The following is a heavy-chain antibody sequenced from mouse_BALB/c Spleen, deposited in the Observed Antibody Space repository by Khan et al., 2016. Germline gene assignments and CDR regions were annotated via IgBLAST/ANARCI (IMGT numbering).Heavy chain of an antibody. CDR3: AREGYDYAMDY. CDR2: IWAGGST. Sequence: QVQLKESGPGLVAPSQSLSIICTVSGFSLTSYGVHWVRQPPGKGLEWLGVIWAGGSTNYNSAFMSRLSISKDNSKSKVFLKMNSLQTDDTAIYYCAREGYDYAMDYWGQGTSVTVSS. CDR1: GFSLTSYG. D-gene: IGHD3-2*02. V-gene: IGHV2-9*02. J-gene: IGHJ4*01.